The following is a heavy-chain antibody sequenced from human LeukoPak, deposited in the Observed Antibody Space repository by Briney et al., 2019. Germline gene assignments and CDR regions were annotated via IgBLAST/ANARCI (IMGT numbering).Heavy chain of an antibody. J-gene: IGHJ4*02. D-gene: IGHD6-6*01. CDR2: INPSGGST. V-gene: IGHV1-46*01. Sequence: ASVKVSCKASGYTFTNYYIHWVRQAPGQGLEWTGIINPSGGSTSYAQKFQGRVTMTRDTSTSTVYMELSSLRSDDTAVYYCAREGPYSDSSRSRFDYWGQGTLVTVSS. CDR1: GYTFTNYY. CDR3: AREGPYSDSSRSRFDY.